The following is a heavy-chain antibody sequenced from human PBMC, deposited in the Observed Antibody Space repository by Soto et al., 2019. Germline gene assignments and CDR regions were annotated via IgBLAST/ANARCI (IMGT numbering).Heavy chain of an antibody. D-gene: IGHD6-19*01. CDR3: AIGPVAGSAY. CDR1: GGSSSSYE. CDR2: IYYSGST. Sequence: SETLSLTCTVAGGSSSSYECSWIRQPPGKGLEWIGYIYYSGSTNYNPSLKSRVTISVDTSKNQFSLKLSSVTAADTAAYYCAIGPVAGSAYWGQGTLVTVSS. J-gene: IGHJ4*02. V-gene: IGHV4-59*08.